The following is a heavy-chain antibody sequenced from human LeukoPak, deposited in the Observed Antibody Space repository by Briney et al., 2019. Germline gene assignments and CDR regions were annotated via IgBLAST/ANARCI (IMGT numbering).Heavy chain of an antibody. Sequence: GGSLRLSCAASGFTFSSYGMHWVRQAPGKGLEWVAVISYDGSNKYYADSVKGRFTIYRDNSKNTLYLQMHSLRAEDTAVYYCAKVDCSSTSCYYYYYGMDVWGQGTTVTVSS. CDR2: ISYDGSNK. CDR1: GFTFSSYG. J-gene: IGHJ6*02. D-gene: IGHD2-2*01. CDR3: AKVDCSSTSCYYYYYGMDV. V-gene: IGHV3-30*18.